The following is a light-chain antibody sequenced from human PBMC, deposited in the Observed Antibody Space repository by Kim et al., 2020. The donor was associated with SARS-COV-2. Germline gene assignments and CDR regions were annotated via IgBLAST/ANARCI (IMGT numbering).Light chain of an antibody. CDR3: QQVNSYPLT. CDR1: YVSSSY. Sequence: VGHAAPSTCRAMYVSSSYLSWYHKEPGTAPHLRIYASSTVKSGVPSRCSGSGSGTDFPLTISSLQPEDFATYYCQQVNSYPLTFGGGTKVDIK. V-gene: IGKV1-9*01. CDR2: ASS. J-gene: IGKJ4*01.